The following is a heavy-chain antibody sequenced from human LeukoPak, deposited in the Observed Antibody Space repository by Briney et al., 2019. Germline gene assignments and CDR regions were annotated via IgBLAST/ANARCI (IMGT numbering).Heavy chain of an antibody. V-gene: IGHV3-11*01. D-gene: IGHD6-25*01. CDR1: GFTFSDYY. CDR3: VRAYSRGYSDDFDY. J-gene: IGHJ4*02. CDR2: ISGDNGSI. Sequence: GGFLRLSCAASGFTFSDYYMSWFRQAPGKGLEWLSYISGDNGSIYYADSVRGRFTISRDNAKNSLYLQVNSLRGEDTAVYYCVRAYSRGYSDDFDYWGQGTLVTVSS.